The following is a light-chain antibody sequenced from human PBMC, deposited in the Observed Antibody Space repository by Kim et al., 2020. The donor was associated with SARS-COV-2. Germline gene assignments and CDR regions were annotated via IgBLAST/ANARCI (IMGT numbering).Light chain of an antibody. CDR3: QQRSSWPYT. Sequence: EIVLTQSPDTLSLSPGERATLSCRASQSVSTYLAWYQQKPGQAPRLLIYDASNRATAIPANFSGGGSGTDSTLTISGLEPEDFAVYYCQQRSSWPYTFGQGTKLEI. J-gene: IGKJ2*01. CDR2: DAS. V-gene: IGKV3-11*01. CDR1: QSVSTY.